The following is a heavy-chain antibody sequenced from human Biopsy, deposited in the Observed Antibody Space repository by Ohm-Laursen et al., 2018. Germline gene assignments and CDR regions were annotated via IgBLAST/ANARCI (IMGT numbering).Heavy chain of an antibody. V-gene: IGHV4-59*08. J-gene: IGHJ2*01. D-gene: IGHD1-26*01. CDR2: IYYTGST. CDR3: ARHAPSYSGSYWRYFDL. Sequence: SQTLSLTCTVSGGSISSYYWSWIRQPPGKGLEWIGYIYYTGSTNYNPSLKSRVTISVDMSMNHLSLRLTFVTAADTAVYYCARHAPSYSGSYWRYFDLWGRGTLVTVSS. CDR1: GGSISSYY.